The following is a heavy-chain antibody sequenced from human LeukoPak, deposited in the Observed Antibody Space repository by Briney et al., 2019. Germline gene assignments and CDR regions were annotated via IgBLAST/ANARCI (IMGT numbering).Heavy chain of an antibody. V-gene: IGHV3-23*01. CDR1: GFTFNIYA. Sequence: PGGSLRLSCAASGFTFNIYAMSWVRLAPGKGLQWVASMCGSAGCTYYADSVKGRFTISRDNSKNTLYLQMTSLRAEGTAIYYCARDRPNYHESNGHYYNRDGDHWGQGTLVTVSS. J-gene: IGHJ5*02. CDR3: ARDRPNYHESNGHYYNRDGDH. D-gene: IGHD3-22*01. CDR2: MCGSAGCT.